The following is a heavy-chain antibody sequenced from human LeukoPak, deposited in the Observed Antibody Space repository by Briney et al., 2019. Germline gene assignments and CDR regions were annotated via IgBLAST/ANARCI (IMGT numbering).Heavy chain of an antibody. V-gene: IGHV3-48*03. CDR2: ISSSGSTI. CDR1: GFTFSSYE. Sequence: GGSLRLSCAASGFTFSSYEMNWVRQAPGKGVEWVSYISSSGSTIYYADSVKGRFTISRDNAKNSLYLQMNSLRAEDTAVYYCAKVGNNWDFDYWGQGTLVTVSS. CDR3: AKVGNNWDFDY. J-gene: IGHJ4*02. D-gene: IGHD1-1*01.